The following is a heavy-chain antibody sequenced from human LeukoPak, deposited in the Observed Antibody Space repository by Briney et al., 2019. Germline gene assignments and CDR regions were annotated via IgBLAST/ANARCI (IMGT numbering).Heavy chain of an antibody. Sequence: GGSLRLSCAASGFTFNSYSMNWVRQAPGKGLEWVSSITSSSSYVYYADSVKGRFTISRDNAKNSLYLQMNSLRAEDTAVYCCARDRGSYDWGQGTLVTVSS. CDR3: ARDRGSYD. D-gene: IGHD1-26*01. J-gene: IGHJ4*02. CDR1: GFTFNSYS. V-gene: IGHV3-21*01. CDR2: ITSSSSYV.